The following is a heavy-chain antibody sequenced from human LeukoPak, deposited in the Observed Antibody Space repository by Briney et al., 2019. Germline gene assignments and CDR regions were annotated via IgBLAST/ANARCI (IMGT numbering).Heavy chain of an antibody. CDR3: ARDVGWFDP. V-gene: IGHV1-18*01. CDR2: ISAYNGNT. CDR1: GYTFTSYG. J-gene: IGHJ5*02. D-gene: IGHD1-26*01. Sequence: EASVKVSFKCSGYTFTSYGISWVRQAPGQGLEWMGWISAYNGNTNYAQKLQGRGTITTDTYTSTAHMELRSLSSDDTAVYYCARDVGWFDPWGQGTLVTVSS.